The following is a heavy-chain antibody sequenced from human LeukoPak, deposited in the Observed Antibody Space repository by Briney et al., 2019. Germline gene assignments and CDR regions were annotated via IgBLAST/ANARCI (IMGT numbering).Heavy chain of an antibody. Sequence: PGASVTASCKASGYSFIGYYMHWVRQAPGQGLEWMGCINPNSGGTNYAQKFQGRVTMTRDTSISTAYMELSRLRSDDTAVYYCARGYCSSTSCYRWFDPWGQGTLVTVSS. CDR2: INPNSGGT. CDR3: ARGYCSSTSCYRWFDP. CDR1: GYSFIGYY. D-gene: IGHD2-2*01. J-gene: IGHJ5*02. V-gene: IGHV1-2*02.